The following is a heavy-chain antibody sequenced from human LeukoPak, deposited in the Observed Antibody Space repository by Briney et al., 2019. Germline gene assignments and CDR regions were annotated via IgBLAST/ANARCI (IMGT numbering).Heavy chain of an antibody. CDR2: IYYSGST. J-gene: IGHJ2*01. D-gene: IGHD2-2*02. CDR1: GGSISSYY. Sequence: SETLSLTCTVSGGSISSYYWSWIRQPPGKGLEWIGYIYYSGSTNYNPSLKSRVTISVDTSKNQFSLKLSSVTAADTAEYYCARVGYCSSTSCYNWYFDLWGRGTLVTVSS. CDR3: ARVGYCSSTSCYNWYFDL. V-gene: IGHV4-59*01.